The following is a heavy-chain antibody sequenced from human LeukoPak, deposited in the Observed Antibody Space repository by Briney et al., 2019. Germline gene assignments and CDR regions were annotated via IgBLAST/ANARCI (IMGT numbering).Heavy chain of an antibody. CDR1: GGSFSGYY. D-gene: IGHD2-2*01. CDR3: AREGAPGAHIVVVPAAVGPAFDI. Sequence: PSETLSLTCAVYGGSFSGYYWSWIRQPPGKGLEWIGEINHSGSTNYNPSLKSRVTISVDTSKNQFSLKLSSVTAADTAVYYCAREGAPGAHIVVVPAAVGPAFDIWGQGTMVTVSS. V-gene: IGHV4-34*01. CDR2: INHSGST. J-gene: IGHJ3*02.